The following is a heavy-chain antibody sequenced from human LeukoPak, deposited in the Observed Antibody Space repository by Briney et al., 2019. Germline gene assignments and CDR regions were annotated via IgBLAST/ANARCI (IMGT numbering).Heavy chain of an antibody. V-gene: IGHV3-21*01. J-gene: IGHJ4*02. CDR1: GFTFSSYS. D-gene: IGHD3-3*01. CDR2: ISSSSSYT. CDR3: ARGPYDFWSGYSSPPDY. Sequence: GGSLRLSCAASGFTFSSYSMNWVRQAPGKGLEWVSSISSSSSYTYYADSVKGRFTISRDNAKNSLYLQMNSLRAEDTAVYYCARGPYDFWSGYSSPPDYWGQGTLVTVSS.